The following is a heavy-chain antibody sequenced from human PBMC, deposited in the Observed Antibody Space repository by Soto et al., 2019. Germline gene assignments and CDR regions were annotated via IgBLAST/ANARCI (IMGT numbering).Heavy chain of an antibody. CDR3: ARTWRSHDAFDI. V-gene: IGHV1-2*04. J-gene: IGHJ3*02. D-gene: IGHD1-26*01. CDR1: GYTFTNND. CDR2: INPNSGGT. Sequence: ASVKVSCKASGYTFTNNDINWVRQAPGQGLDWMGWINPNSGGTNYAQRFQGWVTMTRDSSISTAYMDLSRLRSDDTAVYYCARTWRSHDAFDIWGKGTMVTVSS.